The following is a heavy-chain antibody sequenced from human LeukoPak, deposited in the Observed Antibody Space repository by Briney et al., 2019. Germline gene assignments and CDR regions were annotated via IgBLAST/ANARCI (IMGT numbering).Heavy chain of an antibody. J-gene: IGHJ4*02. CDR1: GYTFTRYG. CDR3: ARGWEQQLVGNYFDY. D-gene: IGHD6-13*01. Sequence: ASVKVSCKASGYTFTRYGISWVRQAPGQGLEWRGWISAYNGNTNYAQKLQGRVTMTTDTSTSTAYMQLRSLRSDDTAVYYCARGWEQQLVGNYFDYWGQGTLVTVSS. CDR2: ISAYNGNT. V-gene: IGHV1-18*01.